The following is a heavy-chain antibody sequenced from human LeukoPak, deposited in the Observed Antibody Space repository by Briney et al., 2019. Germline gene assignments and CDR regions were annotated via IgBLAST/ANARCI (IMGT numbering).Heavy chain of an antibody. J-gene: IGHJ4*02. CDR1: GFPFGVQT. CDR3: ARGGATRGRFEN. CDR2: MREDATEI. V-gene: IGHV3-7*01. Sequence: PGGSLRLSCAASGFPFGVQTMSWVRQAPGKGLDWVASMREDATEIHYADSVKGRFTISRDNPKNSLYLQMNSLRAEDTAVYYCARGGATRGRFENWGQGTLVTVSS. D-gene: IGHD1-26*01.